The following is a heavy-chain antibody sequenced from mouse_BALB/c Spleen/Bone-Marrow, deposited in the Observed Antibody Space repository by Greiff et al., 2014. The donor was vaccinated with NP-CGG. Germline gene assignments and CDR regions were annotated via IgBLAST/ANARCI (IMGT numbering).Heavy chain of an antibody. CDR3: TKPSFYYGSSYWYFDV. V-gene: IGHV14-3*02. CDR2: IDPANGDT. D-gene: IGHD1-1*01. J-gene: IGHJ1*01. CDR1: GFNIKDTY. Sequence: ESGAELAKPGASVKLSCTASGFNIKDTYMHWVKQRPEQGLEWIGRIDPANGDTKYDPKFQGKATITADTSSNTAYLQLSSLTSEDTAVYYCTKPSFYYGSSYWYFDVWGAGTTVTVSS.